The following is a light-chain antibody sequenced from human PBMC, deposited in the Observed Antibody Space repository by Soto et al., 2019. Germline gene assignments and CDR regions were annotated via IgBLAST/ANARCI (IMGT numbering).Light chain of an antibody. CDR2: SAS. Sequence: EIVMTQSPATLSVSPGERATLSCRASQSVSSNLAWYQQKPGQAPRLLLLSASSWLSDIPARFSGSGSGTEFTLTISGLQSEDVAVYYCHHFNTWPPKAFGQGTKVDIK. CDR3: HHFNTWPPKA. J-gene: IGKJ1*01. V-gene: IGKV3-15*01. CDR1: QSVSSN.